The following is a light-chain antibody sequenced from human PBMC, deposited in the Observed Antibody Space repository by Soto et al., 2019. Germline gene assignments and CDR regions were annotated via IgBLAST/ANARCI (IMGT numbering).Light chain of an antibody. Sequence: QSVLTQPPSASGTPGQRVTISCSGSSSNIGTNTVNWYQHLPGTAPKLLIYTNNQRPSGVPDRFSGSKSGTSASLAFRGLQSEDEADYYCASWDDSLNGPVFGGGTKLTVL. V-gene: IGLV1-44*01. CDR1: SSNIGTNT. CDR2: TNN. J-gene: IGLJ3*02. CDR3: ASWDDSLNGPV.